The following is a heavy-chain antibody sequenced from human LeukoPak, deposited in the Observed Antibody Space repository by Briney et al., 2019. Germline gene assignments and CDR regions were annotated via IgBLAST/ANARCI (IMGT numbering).Heavy chain of an antibody. D-gene: IGHD4-17*01. Sequence: ASVKVSCKASGYTFSSYYMHWVRQAPGQGLEWMGIISPSGDYTRYAQKLQGRVSMTLDTSTSTVYMELNSLESEDTAMYYCARGGDLIVSVTTLSPYYYMDVWGKGTTVTVSS. V-gene: IGHV1-46*04. CDR1: GYTFSSYY. J-gene: IGHJ6*03. CDR3: ARGGDLIVSVTTLSPYYYMDV. CDR2: ISPSGDYT.